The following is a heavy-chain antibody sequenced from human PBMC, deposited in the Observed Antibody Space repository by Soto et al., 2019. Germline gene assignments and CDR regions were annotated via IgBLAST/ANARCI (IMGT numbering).Heavy chain of an antibody. D-gene: IGHD1-26*01. Sequence: QVQLQESGPGLVKPSETLSLTCTVSGGSIRSYYWSWIRQPPGKGLGYIGYRSYSESPNYNPSLKSRVTISVDTSKNQVSLRLSSATAADTAVYYWASRVLRGDMSTFDFWGQGTMVTVSS. CDR3: ASRVLRGDMSTFDF. J-gene: IGHJ3*01. CDR1: GGSIRSYY. V-gene: IGHV4-59*08. CDR2: RSYSESP.